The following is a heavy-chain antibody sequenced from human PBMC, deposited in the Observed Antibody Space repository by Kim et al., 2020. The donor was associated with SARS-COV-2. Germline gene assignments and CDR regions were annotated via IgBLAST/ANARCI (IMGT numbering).Heavy chain of an antibody. J-gene: IGHJ4*02. Sequence: GGSLRISCAASGFSFRSYAMTWVRQAPGKGLEWLAAISPSADSTQYAESVKGRFTISRDNSNNLLYLQMTRLRAEDTAVYYCAKHLFIAGGSCYDYWGQGTLVTVSS. V-gene: IGHV3-23*01. CDR1: GFSFRSYA. D-gene: IGHD2-15*01. CDR3: AKHLFIAGGSCYDY. CDR2: ISPSADST.